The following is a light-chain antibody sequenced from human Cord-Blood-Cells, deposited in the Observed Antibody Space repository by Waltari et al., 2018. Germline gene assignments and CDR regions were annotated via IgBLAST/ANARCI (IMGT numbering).Light chain of an antibody. CDR1: QSISSY. J-gene: IGKJ5*01. CDR3: QQSYSTPIT. Sequence: DLQVNQSPFSLSASVGDRVNITCRASQSISSYLNWYQQKPGKAPKLLIYAASSLQSGVPSRFSGSGSGTDFTLTISSLQPEDFATYYCQQSYSTPITFGQGTRLEIK. CDR2: AAS. V-gene: IGKV1-39*01.